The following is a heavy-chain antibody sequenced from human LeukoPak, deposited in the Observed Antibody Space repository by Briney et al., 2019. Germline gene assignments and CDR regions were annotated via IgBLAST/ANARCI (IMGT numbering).Heavy chain of an antibody. V-gene: IGHV1-69*04. CDR3: ASRGYSYGYSGYGMDV. Sequence: SVKVSCKASGGTFSSYAISWVRQAPGYGLEWMGRIIPILGIANYAQKFQGRVTITTDKSTSTAYMELSSLRSEDTAVYYCASRGYSYGYSGYGMDVWGQGTTVTVSS. CDR2: IIPILGIA. CDR1: GGTFSSYA. D-gene: IGHD5-18*01. J-gene: IGHJ6*02.